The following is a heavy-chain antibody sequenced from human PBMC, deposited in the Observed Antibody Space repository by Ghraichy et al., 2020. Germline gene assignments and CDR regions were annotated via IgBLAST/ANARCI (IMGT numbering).Heavy chain of an antibody. D-gene: IGHD2-15*01. CDR3: AKDNGEVVVAATAFDL. Sequence: GGSLRLSCAASGFTFSSYAMSWVRQAPGKGLEWVSAISGSGGSTYYADSVKGRFTISRDNSKNTLYLQMNSLRAEDTAVYYCAKDNGEVVVAATAFDLWGRGTLVTVSS. V-gene: IGHV3-23*01. CDR1: GFTFSSYA. J-gene: IGHJ2*01. CDR2: ISGSGGST.